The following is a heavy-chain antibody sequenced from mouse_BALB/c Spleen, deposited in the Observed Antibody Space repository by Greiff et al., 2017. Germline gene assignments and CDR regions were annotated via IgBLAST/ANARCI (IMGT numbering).Heavy chain of an antibody. J-gene: IGHJ2*01. D-gene: IGHD1-1*01. Sequence: EVQVVESGAELVKPGASVKLSCTASGFNIKDTYMHWVKQRPEQGLEWIGRIDPANGNTKYDPKFQGKATITADTSSNTAYLQLSSLTSEDTAVYYCARSGSSSFDYWGQGTTLTVSS. CDR2: IDPANGNT. CDR1: GFNIKDTY. V-gene: IGHV14-3*02. CDR3: ARSGSSSFDY.